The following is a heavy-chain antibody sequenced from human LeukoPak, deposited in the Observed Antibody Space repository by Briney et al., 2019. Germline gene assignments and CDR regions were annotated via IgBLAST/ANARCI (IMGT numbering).Heavy chain of an antibody. V-gene: IGHV3-15*01. Sequence: GGSLRLSCAASGFTFSNAWMSWVRQAPGKGLEWVGRIKSKTDGGTTDYAAPVKGRFTISRDDSKNTLYLQMNSLKTEDTAVYYCTTGDDYGDSTGLDYWGQGTLVTVSS. CDR3: TTGDDYGDSTGLDY. CDR1: GFTFSNAW. CDR2: IKSKTDGGTT. J-gene: IGHJ4*02. D-gene: IGHD4-17*01.